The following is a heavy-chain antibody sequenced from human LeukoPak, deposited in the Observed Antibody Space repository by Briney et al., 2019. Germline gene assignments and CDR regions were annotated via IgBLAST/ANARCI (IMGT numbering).Heavy chain of an antibody. CDR1: GFTFTTYW. CDR3: GEVKAAVTDFDY. D-gene: IGHD6-13*01. V-gene: IGHV3-74*01. J-gene: IGHJ4*02. CDR2: INGDGSNS. Sequence: PGGSLRLSCVASGFTFTTYWMHWVRQAPGKGPVWVSRINGDGSNSNYADSVKGRFTISRDNAKNSLFLQMNSLRADDTAVYCVGEVKAAVTDFDYWGQGTLVTVSS.